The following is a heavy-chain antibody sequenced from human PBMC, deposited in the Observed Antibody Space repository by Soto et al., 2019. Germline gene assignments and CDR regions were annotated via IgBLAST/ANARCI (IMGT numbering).Heavy chain of an antibody. Sequence: GASVKVSCKASGYTFTSYAMHWVRQAPGQRLEWMGWINAGNGNTKYSQKFQGRVTITRDTSASTAYMELSSLRSEDTAVYYCARGVGRGPYYYYYYMDVWGKGTTVTVSS. CDR3: ARGVGRGPYYYYYYMDV. J-gene: IGHJ6*03. D-gene: IGHD2-15*01. V-gene: IGHV1-3*01. CDR2: INAGNGNT. CDR1: GYTFTSYA.